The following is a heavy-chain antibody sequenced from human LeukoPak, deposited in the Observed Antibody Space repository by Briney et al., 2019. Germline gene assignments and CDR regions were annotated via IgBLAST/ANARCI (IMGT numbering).Heavy chain of an antibody. CDR3: ARGAHVGATDLDY. V-gene: IGHV4-59*01. J-gene: IGHJ4*02. CDR1: GDSISSYY. D-gene: IGHD1-26*01. Sequence: SETLSLTCTVSGDSISSYYWSWIRQPPGKGLEWIGYIYYSGSTNYNPSLKSRVTISVDTSKNQFSLKLSSVTAADTAVYYCARGAHVGATDLDYWGQGTLVTVSS. CDR2: IYYSGST.